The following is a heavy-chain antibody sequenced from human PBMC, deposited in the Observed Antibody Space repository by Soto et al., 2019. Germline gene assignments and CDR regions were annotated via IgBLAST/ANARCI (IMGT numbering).Heavy chain of an antibody. Sequence: GTLSPSCTLSCASGSSSPYYGGCCSRPPGEGLEWIWSICYTWNTYFKPSLKSRVTISIDTSKTQSSLKVSSVPAADTAVYYSARHKAADDFYYYYYRMEVWGQGPPVNV. CDR2: ICYTWNT. J-gene: IGHJ6*02. CDR1: CASGSSSPYY. V-gene: IGHV4-39*01. CDR3: ARHKAADDFYYYYYRMEV. D-gene: IGHD2-21*02.